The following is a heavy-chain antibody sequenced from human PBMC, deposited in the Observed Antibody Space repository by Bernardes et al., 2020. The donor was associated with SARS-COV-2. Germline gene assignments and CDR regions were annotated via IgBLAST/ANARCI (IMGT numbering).Heavy chain of an antibody. Sequence: SETLSLTCTVSGGSISSYYWSWIRQPAGKGLEWIGRIYTSGSTNYNPSLKSRVTMSVDTSKNQFSLKLSSVTAADTAVYYCAREDESLARATVTSVYNWFDPWGQGTLVTVSS. CDR1: GGSISSYY. CDR2: IYTSGST. D-gene: IGHD4-4*01. CDR3: AREDESLARATVTSVYNWFDP. J-gene: IGHJ5*02. V-gene: IGHV4-4*07.